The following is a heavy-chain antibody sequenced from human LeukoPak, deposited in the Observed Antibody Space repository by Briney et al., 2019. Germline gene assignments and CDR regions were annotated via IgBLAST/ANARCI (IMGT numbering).Heavy chain of an antibody. J-gene: IGHJ6*02. V-gene: IGHV6-1*01. D-gene: IGHD6-13*01. CDR2: TYYRSKWYN. CDR1: GDSFSSNSAA. CDR3: AREAGSSSWYFGYYGMDV. Sequence: SQTLSLTCAISGDSFSSNSAAWNWIRQSPSRGLEWLGRTYYRSKWYNDYAASVKSRITINPDTSKNQFSLQLNSVTPEDTAVYYCAREAGSSSWYFGYYGMDVWGQGTTVTVSS.